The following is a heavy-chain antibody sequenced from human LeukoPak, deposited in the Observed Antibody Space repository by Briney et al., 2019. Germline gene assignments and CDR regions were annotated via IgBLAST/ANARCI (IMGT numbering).Heavy chain of an antibody. Sequence: SQTLSLTCAISGDSVSSNIGAWNWIRQSPSRGLEWLGRTYYRSKWFSDYAVSVKSRIIINPDTSKNHFSLQLNSVTPEDTAVYYCASASFRAFAIWGQGTMVTVSS. CDR3: ASASFRAFAI. CDR1: GDSVSSNIGA. J-gene: IGHJ3*02. D-gene: IGHD3-16*02. V-gene: IGHV6-1*01. CDR2: TYYRSKWFS.